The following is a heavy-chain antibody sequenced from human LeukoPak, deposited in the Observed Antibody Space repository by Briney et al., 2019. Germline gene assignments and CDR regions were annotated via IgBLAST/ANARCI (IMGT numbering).Heavy chain of an antibody. CDR2: IYYSGSA. V-gene: IGHV4-59*01. J-gene: IGHJ4*02. CDR3: ARSDRSVYYYNLDY. Sequence: SETLSLTCTVSGDSISSYYWSWIRQPPGKGLEWIGEIYYSGSANYNPSLKSRVTFSVDTSKNQFSLKLSSVTAADTAVYYCARSDRSVYYYNLDYWGQGTLVTVSS. CDR1: GDSISSYY. D-gene: IGHD3-22*01.